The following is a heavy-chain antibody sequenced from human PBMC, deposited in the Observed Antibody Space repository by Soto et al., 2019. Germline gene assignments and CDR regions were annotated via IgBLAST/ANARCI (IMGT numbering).Heavy chain of an antibody. CDR1: GSSINGSGYY. V-gene: IGHV4-39*01. Sequence: SETLSLTCTVSGSSINGSGYYWGGIRQPPGKGLEWSGSMFYCVSTYYNPALKSGVTVSVDTYKNRCSLNLRSVTVEDTAVYYCARILSRHLVDHWGQGTLVTVSS. J-gene: IGHJ4*02. CDR2: MFYCVST. CDR3: ARILSRHLVDH. D-gene: IGHD3-3*02.